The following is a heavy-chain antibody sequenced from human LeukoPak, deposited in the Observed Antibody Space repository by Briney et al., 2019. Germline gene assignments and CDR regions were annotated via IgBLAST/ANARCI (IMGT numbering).Heavy chain of an antibody. Sequence: SETLSLTCAVYGGSFSGYYWSWIRQPPGKGLEWIGEINHSGSTNYNPSLKSRVTIPVDTSKNQFSLKLSSVTAADTAVYYCARGRFKTTVDYWGQGTLVTVSS. J-gene: IGHJ4*02. V-gene: IGHV4-34*01. CDR2: INHSGST. CDR1: GGSFSGYY. D-gene: IGHD1-1*01. CDR3: ARGRFKTTVDY.